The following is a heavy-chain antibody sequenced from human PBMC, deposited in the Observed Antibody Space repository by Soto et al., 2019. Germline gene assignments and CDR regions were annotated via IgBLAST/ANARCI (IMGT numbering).Heavy chain of an antibody. CDR2: IIGSGGSK. J-gene: IGHJ4*02. CDR1: GFSLSSYA. D-gene: IGHD6-6*01. V-gene: IGHV3-23*01. Sequence: GGSLRLSCGVSGFSLSSYAMSWVRQLPGQGLEWVSSIIGSGGSKDHADPVKGRFTVSRDNSKNTLYLEMNSLKVEDTAVYYCAKFPVYYSTSTSGARYFDYWGQGTQVTVSS. CDR3: AKFPVYYSTSTSGARYFDY.